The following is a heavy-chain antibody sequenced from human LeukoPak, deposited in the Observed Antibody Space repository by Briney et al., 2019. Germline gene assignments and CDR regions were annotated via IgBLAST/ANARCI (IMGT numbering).Heavy chain of an antibody. CDR1: GGSFSGYY. CDR3: ASQAIGYCSGGSCYSGYFQH. V-gene: IGHV4-34*01. Sequence: SETLSLTCAVYGGSFSGYYWSWIRQPPGKGLEWIGEINHSGSTNYNPSLKSRVTISVDTSKNQFSLKLSSVTAADTAVYYCASQAIGYCSGGSCYSGYFQHWGQGTLVTVSS. D-gene: IGHD2-15*01. CDR2: INHSGST. J-gene: IGHJ1*01.